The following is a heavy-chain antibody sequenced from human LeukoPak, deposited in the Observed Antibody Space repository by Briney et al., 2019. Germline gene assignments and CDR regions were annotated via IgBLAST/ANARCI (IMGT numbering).Heavy chain of an antibody. V-gene: IGHV3-64D*06. CDR3: VRGTGY. J-gene: IGHJ4*02. Sequence: QPGGSLRLSCSVSGFTFSTYVMHWVRQAPGKGLEYVSAISSNGDNTYYAGSVKGRFTISRDNSKNTLYLQMSSLRADDTAVYYCVRGTGYWGQGTLVTVSS. CDR1: GFTFSTYV. CDR2: ISSNGDNT.